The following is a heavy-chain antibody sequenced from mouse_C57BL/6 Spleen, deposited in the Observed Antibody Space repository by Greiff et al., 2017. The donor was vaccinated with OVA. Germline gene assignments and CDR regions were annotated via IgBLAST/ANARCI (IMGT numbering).Heavy chain of an antibody. D-gene: IGHD1-1*01. CDR2: IHPNSGST. CDR1: GYTFTSYW. CDR3: ARWRYYGSSHAMDY. J-gene: IGHJ4*01. V-gene: IGHV1-64*01. Sequence: VQLQQPGAELVKPGASVKLSCKASGYTFTSYWMHWVKQRPGQGLEWIGMIHPNSGSTNYNEKFKSKATLTVDKSSSTAYMQLSSLTSEDSAVYYCARWRYYGSSHAMDYWGQGTSVTVSS.